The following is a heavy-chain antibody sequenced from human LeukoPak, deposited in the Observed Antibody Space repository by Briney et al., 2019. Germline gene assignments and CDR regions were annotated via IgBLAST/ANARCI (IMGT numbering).Heavy chain of an antibody. V-gene: IGHV3-11*01. Sequence: GGSLRLSCAASGFTFSDYYMSWIRQAPGKGLEWVSYISSSGSTIYYADSVKGRFTISRDNAKDSLYLQMNSLRAEDTAVYYCARVVVSAVRSSTSYYYYGMDVWGQGTTVTVSS. CDR2: ISSSGSTI. CDR3: ARVVVSAVRSSTSYYYYGMDV. CDR1: GFTFSDYY. D-gene: IGHD2-2*01. J-gene: IGHJ6*02.